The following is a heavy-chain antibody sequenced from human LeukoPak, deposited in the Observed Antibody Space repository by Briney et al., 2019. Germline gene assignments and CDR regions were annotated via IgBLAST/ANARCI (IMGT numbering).Heavy chain of an antibody. CDR3: AKEGRSLQTY. CDR1: GFIFSSNW. J-gene: IGHJ4*02. V-gene: IGHV3-7*03. Sequence: GGSLRLSCGASGFIFSSNWMSWVRLAPGKGLEWVANIKEDGTETYYVDSVKGRFTISRDNAKTSLYLQMNSLRVEDTAVYYCAKEGRSLQTYWGQGTLVTVSS. D-gene: IGHD5-24*01. CDR2: IKEDGTET.